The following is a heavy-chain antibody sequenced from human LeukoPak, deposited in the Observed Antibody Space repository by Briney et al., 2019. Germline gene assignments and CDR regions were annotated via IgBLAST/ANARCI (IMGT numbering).Heavy chain of an antibody. CDR2: IYYTGST. CDR1: GGPISSGGYY. J-gene: IGHJ4*02. CDR3: ARVRAVAGSVSFDY. V-gene: IGHV4-31*03. Sequence: SETLSLTCTVSGGPISSGGYYWSWIRQHPGKGLESIGYIYYTGSTYYNPSLKSRLTISVDTSKNQFSLNLSSVTAADTAVYYCARVRAVAGSVSFDYWGQGTLVTVSS. D-gene: IGHD6-19*01.